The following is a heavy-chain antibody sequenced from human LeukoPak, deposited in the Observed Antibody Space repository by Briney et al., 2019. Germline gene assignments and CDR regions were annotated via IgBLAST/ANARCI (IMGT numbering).Heavy chain of an antibody. J-gene: IGHJ3*02. D-gene: IGHD4-17*01. Sequence: HAGGSLRLSCAASGFSFDDYAMHWVRQAPGKGLEWVSGISWNSGSIGYADSVKGRFTISRDNAKNSLCLQMNSLRAEDTAVYYCARAYDYGDVGHAFDIWGQGTMVTVSS. CDR2: ISWNSGSI. V-gene: IGHV3-9*01. CDR3: ARAYDYGDVGHAFDI. CDR1: GFSFDDYA.